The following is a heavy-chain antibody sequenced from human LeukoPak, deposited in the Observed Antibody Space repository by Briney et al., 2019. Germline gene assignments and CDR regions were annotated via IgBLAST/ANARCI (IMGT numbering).Heavy chain of an antibody. Sequence: ASVKVSCKASGYTFTSYDINWVRQATGQGLEWMGWMNPNSGNTGYAQKFQGRVTITRNASISTAYMELSSLRSEDTAVYYCARGAMVVGATSRPYYFDYWGQGTLVTVSS. D-gene: IGHD1-26*01. J-gene: IGHJ4*02. CDR1: GYTFTSYD. CDR3: ARGAMVVGATSRPYYFDY. V-gene: IGHV1-8*03. CDR2: MNPNSGNT.